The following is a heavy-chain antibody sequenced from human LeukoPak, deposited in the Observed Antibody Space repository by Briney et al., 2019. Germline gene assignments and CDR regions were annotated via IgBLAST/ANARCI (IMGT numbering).Heavy chain of an antibody. Sequence: SETLSLTCTVSGGSMFSYYWNWIRQPLGKRLEWIGYIYSSGITNYSPSLRSRGTFSVATSRNQFSLRLTSVTAADTAIYYCARRAYYDSSGYHPTSGYFDLWGRGTLVTVSS. V-gene: IGHV4-4*08. J-gene: IGHJ2*01. CDR2: IYSSGIT. D-gene: IGHD3-22*01. CDR1: GGSMFSYY. CDR3: ARRAYYDSSGYHPTSGYFDL.